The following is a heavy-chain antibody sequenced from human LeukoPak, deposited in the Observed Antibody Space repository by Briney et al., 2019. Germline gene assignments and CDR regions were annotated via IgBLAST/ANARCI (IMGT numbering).Heavy chain of an antibody. Sequence: SETLSLTCSVSGGSFSSDSYYWSWLRQPPGLGLEWIGYIYYTGSTNYNPSLKSRVTISVDMSKNQFSLKLTSVTAADTAVYYCATKGPRRGYFDYWGQGTLVAVSS. CDR2: IYYTGST. V-gene: IGHV4-61*01. J-gene: IGHJ4*02. CDR3: ATKGPRRGYFDY. CDR1: GGSFSSDSYY.